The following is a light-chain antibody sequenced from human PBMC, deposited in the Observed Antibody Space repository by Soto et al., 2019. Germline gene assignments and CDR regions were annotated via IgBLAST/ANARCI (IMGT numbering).Light chain of an antibody. J-gene: IGKJ2*01. V-gene: IGKV3-20*01. CDR1: QSVSSSY. Sequence: EIVLTQSPGTLSLSPGERATLSCRASQSVSSSYLAWYQQKPGQAPRLLIYGASSRATGIPDRFSGSGSGTYFTLTISRMEPEEFAVYYCQQYGSFFGQGTKLEIK. CDR2: GAS. CDR3: QQYGSF.